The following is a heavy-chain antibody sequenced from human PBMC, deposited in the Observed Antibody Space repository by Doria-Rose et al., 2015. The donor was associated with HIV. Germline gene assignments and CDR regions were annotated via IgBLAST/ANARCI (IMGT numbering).Heavy chain of an antibody. D-gene: IGHD1-1*01. CDR3: ARGLLRGGWNDVDYYYGMDV. CDR1: GGSFSGYY. Sequence: QVQLQESGAGLVKPSETLSLTCAVFGGSFSGYYWSWIRQPPGKGLEWIGEINHSGSTNYKTSLKSRVTISLGTSKTLSSRKPSSVTAADTAVYYCARGLLRGGWNDVDYYYGMDVWGQGTTVTVSS. J-gene: IGHJ6*02. CDR2: INHSGST. V-gene: IGHV4-34*01.